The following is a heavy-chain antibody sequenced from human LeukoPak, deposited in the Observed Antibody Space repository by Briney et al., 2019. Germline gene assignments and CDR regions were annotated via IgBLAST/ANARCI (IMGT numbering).Heavy chain of an antibody. CDR2: IYHSGST. CDR3: ATSDYGDSIDAFDI. Sequence: KPSETLSLTCTVSGGSISSSNWWSWVRQPPGKGLEWIGEIYHSGSTNYNPSLKSRVTISVDKSKNQFSLKLSSVTAADTAVYYCATSDYGDSIDAFDIWGQGTMVTVSS. CDR1: GGSISSSNW. J-gene: IGHJ3*02. V-gene: IGHV4-4*02. D-gene: IGHD4-17*01.